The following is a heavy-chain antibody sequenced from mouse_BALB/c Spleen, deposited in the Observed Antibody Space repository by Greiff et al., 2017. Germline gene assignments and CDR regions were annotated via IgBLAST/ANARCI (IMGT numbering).Heavy chain of an antibody. J-gene: IGHJ3*01. CDR3: ARHSELFFAY. CDR2: ISSGGSYT. Sequence: EVMLVESGGDLVKPGGSLKLSCAASGFTFSSYGMSWVRQTPDKRLEWVATISSGGSYTYYPDSVKGRFTISRDNAKNTLYLQMSSLKSEDTAMYYCARHSELFFAYWGQGTLVTVSA. V-gene: IGHV5-6*02. CDR1: GFTFSSYG.